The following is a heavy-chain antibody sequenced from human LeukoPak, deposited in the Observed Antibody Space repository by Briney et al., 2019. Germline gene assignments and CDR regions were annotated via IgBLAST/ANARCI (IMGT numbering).Heavy chain of an antibody. J-gene: IGHJ4*02. Sequence: PSETLSFTCTVPGGSISSSSYYWGWIRQPPGKGLEWIGSIYYSGSTYYNPSLKSRVTISVDTSKNQFSLKLSSVTAADTAVYYCARHDYYGSGSYSDYFDYWGQGTLVTASS. CDR1: GGSISSSSYY. V-gene: IGHV4-39*01. CDR3: ARHDYYGSGSYSDYFDY. CDR2: IYYSGST. D-gene: IGHD3-10*01.